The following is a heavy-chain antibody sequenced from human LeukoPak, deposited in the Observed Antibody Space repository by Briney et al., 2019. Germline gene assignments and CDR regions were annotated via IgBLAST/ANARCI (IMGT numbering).Heavy chain of an antibody. CDR2: IDYSGSS. CDR1: GDSISSFY. D-gene: IGHD2-8*01. CDR3: ALAPNSNWFDF. Sequence: SETLSLTCSVSGDSISSFYWNWIRQPPGKRLEWIGNIDYSGSSNYNPSLESRVTISIDTSRKQFFLKLDSVTAADTAVYYCALAPNSNWFDFWGQGTLVTVSS. J-gene: IGHJ5*01. V-gene: IGHV4-59*08.